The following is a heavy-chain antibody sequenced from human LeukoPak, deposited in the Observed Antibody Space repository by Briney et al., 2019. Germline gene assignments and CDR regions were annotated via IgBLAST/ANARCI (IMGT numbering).Heavy chain of an antibody. Sequence: GGSLRLSCAASGFTFSSYAMHWVRQAPGKGLEWVAVISYDGSNKYYADSVKGRFTISRDNSKNTLYLQMNSLRAEDTAVYYCAREITIFGVVITRYYYYYGMDVWGQGTTVTVSS. CDR1: GFTFSSYA. CDR3: AREITIFGVVITRYYYYYGMDV. D-gene: IGHD3-3*01. CDR2: ISYDGSNK. J-gene: IGHJ6*02. V-gene: IGHV3-30-3*01.